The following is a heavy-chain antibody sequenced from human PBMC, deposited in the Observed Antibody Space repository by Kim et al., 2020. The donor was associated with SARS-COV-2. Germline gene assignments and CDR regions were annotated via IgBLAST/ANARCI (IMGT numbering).Heavy chain of an antibody. CDR2: ISWNSGSI. D-gene: IGHD3-10*01. CDR3: AKDSGSGSYYLFDY. CDR1: GFTFDDYA. V-gene: IGHV3-9*01. J-gene: IGHJ4*02. Sequence: GGSLRLSCAASGFTFDDYAMHWVRQAPGKGLEWVSGISWNSGSIGYADSVKGRFTISRDNAKNSLYLQMNSLRAEDTALYYCAKDSGSGSYYLFDYWGQGTLVPVSS.